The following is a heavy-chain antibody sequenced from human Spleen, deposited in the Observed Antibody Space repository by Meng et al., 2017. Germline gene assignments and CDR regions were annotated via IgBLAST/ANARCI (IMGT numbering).Heavy chain of an antibody. D-gene: IGHD1-26*01. V-gene: IGHV3-30*01. J-gene: IGHJ4*02. CDR3: ARDTRTQNSGRMSY. CDR2: ISYDGSDK. Sequence: GESLKISCAASGFSFSSYAMHWVRKAPGKGLEWVAFISYDGSDKDFAGSVKGRFTISRDNAKDTLYLQMNNLRPEDTAVYYCARDTRTQNSGRMSYWGQGSLVTVSS. CDR1: GFSFSSYA.